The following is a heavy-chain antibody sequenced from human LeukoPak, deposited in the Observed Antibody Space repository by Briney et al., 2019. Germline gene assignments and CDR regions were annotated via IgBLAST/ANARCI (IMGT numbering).Heavy chain of an antibody. CDR2: ISGSGSRT. D-gene: IGHD1-26*01. CDR1: GFTFSSYG. Sequence: GGSLRLSCAASGFTFSSYGMSWVRQAPGKGLEWVSGISGSGSRTYYADSVKGRFTISRDNSKNSLYLQMKSLTAADTAVYYCAKDRSIGTYYTFDHWGQGTLVSVSS. J-gene: IGHJ4*02. CDR3: AKDRSIGTYYTFDH. V-gene: IGHV3-23*01.